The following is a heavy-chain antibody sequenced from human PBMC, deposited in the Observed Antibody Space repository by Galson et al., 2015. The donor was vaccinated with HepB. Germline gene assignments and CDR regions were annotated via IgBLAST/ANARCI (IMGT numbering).Heavy chain of an antibody. V-gene: IGHV3-7*01. Sequence: SLRLSCAASGFTFSSYWMSWVRQAPGKGLEWVANIKQDGSEKYYVDSVKGRFTISRDNAKNSLYLQMNSLRAEDTAVYYCARDEGDGGLYNWNPPEDYWGQGTLSPSPQ. CDR1: GFTFSSYW. D-gene: IGHD1-20*01. CDR2: IKQDGSEK. J-gene: IGHJ4*02. CDR3: ARDEGDGGLYNWNPPEDY.